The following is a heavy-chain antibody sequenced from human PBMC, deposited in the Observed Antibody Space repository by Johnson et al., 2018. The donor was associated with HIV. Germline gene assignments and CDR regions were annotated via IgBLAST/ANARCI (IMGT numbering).Heavy chain of an antibody. CDR3: ARAVYSSSSSCAFDI. V-gene: IGHV3-9*01. CDR2: ISWNSGSI. D-gene: IGHD6-6*01. CDR1: GFGFGSYA. Sequence: VQLVESGGGLVQPGGSLRLSCAASGFGFGSYAMHWVRQAPGKGLEWVSGISWNSGSIGYADSVKGRFTISRDNAKNTLYLQMNSLRAEDTAVYYCARAVYSSSSSCAFDIWGQGTMVTVSS. J-gene: IGHJ3*02.